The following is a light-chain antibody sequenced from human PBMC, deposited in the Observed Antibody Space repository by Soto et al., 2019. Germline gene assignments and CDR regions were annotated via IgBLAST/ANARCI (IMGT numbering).Light chain of an antibody. CDR2: GAS. J-gene: IGKJ1*01. V-gene: IGKV3-15*01. CDR1: QSVSSSN. CDR3: QQYNNWPPT. Sequence: EIVLAQSPGTLSLSPGERATLSCRASQSVSSSNLAWYQQKPGQAPRLLIYGASTRATGIPARFSGSGSGTEFTLTISSLQSEDFAVYYCQQYNNWPPTFGQGTKVDNK.